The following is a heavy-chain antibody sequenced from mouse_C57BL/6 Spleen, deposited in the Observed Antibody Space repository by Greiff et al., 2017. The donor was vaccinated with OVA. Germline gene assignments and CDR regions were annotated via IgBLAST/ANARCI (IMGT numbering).Heavy chain of an antibody. D-gene: IGHD1-1*01. CDR2: IHPNSGST. CDR3: AKITTVPHWYFDV. Sequence: VKLQQPGAELVKPGASVKLSCKASGYTFTSYWMHWVKQRPGQGLEWIGMIHPNSGSTNYNEKFKSKATLTVDKSSSTAYMQLSSLTSEDSAVYYCAKITTVPHWYFDVWGTGTTVTVSS. J-gene: IGHJ1*03. CDR1: GYTFTSYW. V-gene: IGHV1-64*01.